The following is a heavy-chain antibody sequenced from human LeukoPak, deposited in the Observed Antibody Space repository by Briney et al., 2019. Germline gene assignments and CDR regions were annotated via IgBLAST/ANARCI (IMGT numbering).Heavy chain of an antibody. J-gene: IGHJ3*02. D-gene: IGHD5-12*01. Sequence: SETLSVICAVSGGPLSSYYWTWIRQPPGKGLERIGFIYYRGSTNYNPSLESRVTISIDTSKNRFSLKLSSVTAADTAVYYCARDRYSGYDGFGAFDIWGQGTMVTVSS. CDR1: GGPLSSYY. CDR2: IYYRGST. V-gene: IGHV4-59*01. CDR3: ARDRYSGYDGFGAFDI.